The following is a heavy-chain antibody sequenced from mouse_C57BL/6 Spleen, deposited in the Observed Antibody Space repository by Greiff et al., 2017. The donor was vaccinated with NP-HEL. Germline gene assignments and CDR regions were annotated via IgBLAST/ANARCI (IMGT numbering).Heavy chain of an antibody. CDR2: INPNDGTT. J-gene: IGHJ3*01. CDR3: GRDDGSALFAY. D-gene: IGHD2-3*01. CDR1: GYSFTDYN. Sequence: VQLKQSGPELVKPGASVKISCKASGYSFTDYNMNWVKQSPGKSLEWIGVINPNDGTTSYNQKFKGKATLTVDQSSSTAYLQLNSLTSEDSAVYYCGRDDGSALFAYWGQGTLVTVSA. V-gene: IGHV1-39*01.